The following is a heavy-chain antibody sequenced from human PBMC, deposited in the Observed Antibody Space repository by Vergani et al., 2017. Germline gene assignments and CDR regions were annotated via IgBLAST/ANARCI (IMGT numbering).Heavy chain of an antibody. CDR3: ARGDAWAGPFDY. J-gene: IGHJ4*02. CDR1: GFTFDDYA. D-gene: IGHD3/OR15-3a*01. V-gene: IGHV3-9*01. Sequence: EVQLVESGGGLVQPGRSLRLSCAASGFTFDDYAMHWVRQAPGKGLEWVSGISWNSGSIGYADSVKGRFTISRDNAKNSLYLQMNSLRAEDTALYYCARGDAWAGPFDYWGQGTLVTVSS. CDR2: ISWNSGSI.